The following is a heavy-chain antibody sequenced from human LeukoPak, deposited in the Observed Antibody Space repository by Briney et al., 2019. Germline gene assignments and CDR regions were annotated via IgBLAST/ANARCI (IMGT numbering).Heavy chain of an antibody. CDR1: GGSFSGYY. D-gene: IGHD4-11*01. CDR3: ARGRVNYYYYYMDV. Sequence: SETLSLTCAVYGGSFSGYYWSWIRQPPGKGLEWIGEINHSGSTNYNPSLKSRVTISVDTSKNQFSLKLSSVTAADTAVYYCARGRVNYYYYYMDVWGKGTTVTISS. CDR2: INHSGST. V-gene: IGHV4-34*01. J-gene: IGHJ6*03.